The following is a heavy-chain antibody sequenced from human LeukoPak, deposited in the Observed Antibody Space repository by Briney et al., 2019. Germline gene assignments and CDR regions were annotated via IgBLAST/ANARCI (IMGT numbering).Heavy chain of an antibody. CDR1: GFTFSSYG. V-gene: IGHV3-30*03. CDR3: ARAAVDSSSSEYFQH. D-gene: IGHD6-6*01. Sequence: GGSLRLSCTASGFTFSSYGMHWVRQAPGKGLEWVAVISYDGSNKYYADSVEGRFTISRDNSKNTLYVQMNSLRAEDTAVYYCARAAVDSSSSEYFQHWGQGTLVTVSS. J-gene: IGHJ1*01. CDR2: ISYDGSNK.